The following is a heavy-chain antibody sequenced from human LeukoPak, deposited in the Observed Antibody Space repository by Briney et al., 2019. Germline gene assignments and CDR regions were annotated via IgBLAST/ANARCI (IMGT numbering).Heavy chain of an antibody. CDR3: ARHDPGWFDT. Sequence: SETLSLTCTVSGGSISSSYWSWIRQPPGKGLEWIGYIHYSGSTNYNPSLKSRATISVDTSKAHFSLKLSSATDADTAVYYCARHDPGWFDTWGQGTLVTVSS. V-gene: IGHV4-59*08. D-gene: IGHD7-27*01. CDR2: IHYSGST. CDR1: GGSISSSY. J-gene: IGHJ5*02.